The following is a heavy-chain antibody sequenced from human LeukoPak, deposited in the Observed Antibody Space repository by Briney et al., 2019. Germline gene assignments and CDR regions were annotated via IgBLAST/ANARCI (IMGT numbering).Heavy chain of an antibody. Sequence: ASVKVSCKTSGYTLTSYYMHWVRQAPGQGLEWMGKINPSGGSTSYAQKFQGRVTMTRDTSISTAYMELSRLRSDDTAVYYCARAGYYSGYKEADFDYWGQGTLVTVSS. CDR1: GYTLTSYY. V-gene: IGHV1-46*01. J-gene: IGHJ4*02. CDR3: ARAGYYSGYKEADFDY. D-gene: IGHD5-12*01. CDR2: INPSGGST.